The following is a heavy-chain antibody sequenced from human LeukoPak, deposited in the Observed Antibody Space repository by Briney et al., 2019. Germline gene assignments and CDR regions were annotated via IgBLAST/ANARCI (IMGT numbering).Heavy chain of an antibody. J-gene: IGHJ4*02. Sequence: AGGSLRLSCAASGFTFSSYGMHWVRQAPGKGLEWVAFIRYDGSNKYYADSVKGRFTISRDNSKNTLYPQMNRLRAEDTAVYYCAKVPRYCSSTSCYLDYWGQGTLVTVSS. CDR1: GFTFSSYG. CDR3: AKVPRYCSSTSCYLDY. D-gene: IGHD2-2*01. CDR2: IRYDGSNK. V-gene: IGHV3-30*02.